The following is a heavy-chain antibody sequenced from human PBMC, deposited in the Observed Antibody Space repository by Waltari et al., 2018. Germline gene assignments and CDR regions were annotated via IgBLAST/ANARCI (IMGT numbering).Heavy chain of an antibody. D-gene: IGHD4-4*01. CDR2: IKHDRRET. V-gene: IGHV3-7*01. J-gene: IGHJ4*02. CDR1: GFPFPNFW. Sequence: EIQLVESGGDLVQPGGSLRLSCVTSGFPFPNFWMAWVRQVPGKGRQWLAHIKHDRRETYHVDAVKGRFTISRDNARNSLYLEMDRLRVEDTGVYYCAREGLTEEAAYWGQGTLVTVSS. CDR3: AREGLTEEAAY.